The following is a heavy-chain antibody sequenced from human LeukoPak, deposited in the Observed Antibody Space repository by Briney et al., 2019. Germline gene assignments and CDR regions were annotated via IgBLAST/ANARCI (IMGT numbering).Heavy chain of an antibody. V-gene: IGHV4-34*01. D-gene: IGHD5-18*01. CDR1: GGSFSEYY. CDR2: INHSGST. J-gene: IGHJ4*02. CDR3: ARVKTKYSYGYGPQVAFDY. Sequence: SETLSLTCAIYGGSFSEYYWSWIRQPPGKGLEWIGEINHSGSTNYNPSLTSRVTMSVDTSKNQFSLKLSSVTAADTAVYYCARVKTKYSYGYGPQVAFDYWGQGTLVTVSS.